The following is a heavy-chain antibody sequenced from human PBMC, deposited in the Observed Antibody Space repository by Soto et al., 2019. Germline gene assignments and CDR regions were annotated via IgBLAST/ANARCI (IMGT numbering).Heavy chain of an antibody. Sequence: SETLSLTCTVSGGSISSSSYYWGWIRQPPGKGLEWIGSIYYSGSTYYNPSLKSRVTISVDKSKNQFSLRLSSVTAADTAVYYCARASTTVVTLFAFDIWGQGTMVTVSS. J-gene: IGHJ3*02. CDR2: IYYSGST. D-gene: IGHD4-17*01. CDR3: ARASTTVVTLFAFDI. V-gene: IGHV4-39*07. CDR1: GGSISSSSYY.